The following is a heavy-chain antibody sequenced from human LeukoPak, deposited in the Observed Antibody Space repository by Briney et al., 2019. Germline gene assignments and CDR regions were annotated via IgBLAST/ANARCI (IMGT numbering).Heavy chain of an antibody. Sequence: SQTLSLTCAVSGDSVSSSSAVWNWIRQSPSRGLEWLGRTYYRSKWYNDYAVSVKSRITINPDTSKNQFSLQLNSVTPEDTAVYYCARVDRAISTTGTLGDWGQGTLVTVSS. CDR1: GDSVSSSSAV. V-gene: IGHV6-1*01. D-gene: IGHD6-13*01. J-gene: IGHJ4*02. CDR3: ARVDRAISTTGTLGD. CDR2: TYYRSKWYN.